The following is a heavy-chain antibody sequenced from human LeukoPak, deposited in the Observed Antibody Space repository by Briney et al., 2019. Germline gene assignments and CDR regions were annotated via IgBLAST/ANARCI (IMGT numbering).Heavy chain of an antibody. Sequence: GGSLRLSCAASGFTFSNAWMNWVRQAPGKGLEWVGRIRSNSDGGTIDYAAPVKGRFALSRDDSKNTLYLQMNSLKSEDTGVYYCTTEVGATAKGWGQGTLVTVSS. D-gene: IGHD1-26*01. CDR1: GFTFSNAW. J-gene: IGHJ4*02. CDR2: IRSNSDGGTI. V-gene: IGHV3-15*07. CDR3: TTEVGATAKG.